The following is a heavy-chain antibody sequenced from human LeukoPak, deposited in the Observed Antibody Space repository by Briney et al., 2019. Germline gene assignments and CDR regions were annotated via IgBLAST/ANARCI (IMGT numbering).Heavy chain of an antibody. CDR3: ARGEWFGEFNYFDY. CDR2: ISSSSSYI. J-gene: IGHJ4*02. D-gene: IGHD3-10*01. Sequence: PGGSLRLSCAASGFTLSSYSMNWVRQAPGKGLEWVSSISSSSSYIYYADSVKGRFTISRDNAKNSLYLQMNSLRAEDTAVYYCARGEWFGEFNYFDYWGQGTLVTVSS. V-gene: IGHV3-21*01. CDR1: GFTLSSYS.